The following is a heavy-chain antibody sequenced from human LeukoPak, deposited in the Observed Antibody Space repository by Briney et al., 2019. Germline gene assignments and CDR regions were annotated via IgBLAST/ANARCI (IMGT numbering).Heavy chain of an antibody. D-gene: IGHD6-13*01. CDR1: GFTFSSYA. J-gene: IGHJ4*02. V-gene: IGHV3-30-3*01. CDR3: ASESSWYDY. CDR2: ISYDGSNN. Sequence: PGGSLRLSCAASGFTFSSYAMHWVRQAPGKGLEWVAVISYDGSNNYYADSVKGRFTISRDNSKNTLYLQMNSLRAEDTAVYYCASESSWYDYWGQGTLVTVSS.